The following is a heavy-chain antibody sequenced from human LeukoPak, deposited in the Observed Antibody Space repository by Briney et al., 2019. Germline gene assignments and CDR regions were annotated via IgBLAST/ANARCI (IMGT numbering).Heavy chain of an antibody. V-gene: IGHV3-30*03. CDR2: ITYDGSNK. Sequence: GGSLRLSCAASGFTFSSYGMHWVRQAPGKGLEWVAVITYDGSNKYYADSVKGRFTISRDNSKNTLYLQMNSLRAEDTAVYYCARDRGIAAAGDAFDIWGQGTMVTVSS. CDR3: ARDRGIAAAGDAFDI. D-gene: IGHD6-13*01. J-gene: IGHJ3*02. CDR1: GFTFSSYG.